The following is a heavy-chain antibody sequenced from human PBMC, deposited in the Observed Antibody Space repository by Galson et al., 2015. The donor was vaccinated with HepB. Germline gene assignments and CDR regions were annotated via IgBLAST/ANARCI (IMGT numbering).Heavy chain of an antibody. J-gene: IGHJ4*01. CDR2: IKQNGTQT. V-gene: IGHV3-7*03. D-gene: IGHD1/OR15-1a*01. Sequence: SLRLSCAVSGFTFGKYWMSWVRQAPGKGLEWVANIKQNGTQTNYLDSVKGRFISSRDNSQSLLHLQMDNLRVEDTAVYYCVRDERRMWNKWGDGTLVTVSS. CDR1: GFTFGKYW. CDR3: VRDERRMWNK.